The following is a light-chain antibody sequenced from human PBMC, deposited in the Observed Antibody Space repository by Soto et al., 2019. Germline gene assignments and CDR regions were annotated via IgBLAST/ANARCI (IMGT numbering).Light chain of an antibody. V-gene: IGKV3-11*01. CDR2: DAS. CDR1: QSVSSY. Sequence: EIVLTQSPATLSLSPGERAILSCRASQSVSSYLAWYQQKPGQAPRLLIYDASNRATGIPARFSGSGSGTDFTLTISSLEPEDFAVYYCQQRSNWPITFGLGTRLEIK. J-gene: IGKJ5*01. CDR3: QQRSNWPIT.